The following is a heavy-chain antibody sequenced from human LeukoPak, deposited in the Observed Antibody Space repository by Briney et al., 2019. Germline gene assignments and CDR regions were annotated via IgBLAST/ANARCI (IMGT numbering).Heavy chain of an antibody. V-gene: IGHV4-30-2*01. D-gene: IGHD1-26*01. CDR1: GGSISSGGYY. CDR2: IYHSGST. CDR3: ARDALVGAHTPYFDY. Sequence: SETLSLTCTVSGGSISSGGYYWSWIRQPPGKGLEWIGYIYHSGSTYYNPSLKSRVTISVDRSKNQFSLKLSSVTAADTAVYYCARDALVGAHTPYFDYWGQGTLVTVSS. J-gene: IGHJ4*02.